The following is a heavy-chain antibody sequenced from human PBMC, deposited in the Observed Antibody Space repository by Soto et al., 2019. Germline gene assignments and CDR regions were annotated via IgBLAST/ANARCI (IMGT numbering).Heavy chain of an antibody. V-gene: IGHV1-8*01. Sequence: QVQLVQSGAEVKKPGASVKVSCKASGYTFTSYDINWVRQATGQGLEWMGWMNPNSGNTGYAQKFQGRVTMTRNTSISPAYMELSSLRSEDTAVYYCARGGVRYFDWLLDEFDYWGQGTLVTVSS. CDR1: GYTFTSYD. D-gene: IGHD3-9*01. J-gene: IGHJ4*02. CDR2: MNPNSGNT. CDR3: ARGGVRYFDWLLDEFDY.